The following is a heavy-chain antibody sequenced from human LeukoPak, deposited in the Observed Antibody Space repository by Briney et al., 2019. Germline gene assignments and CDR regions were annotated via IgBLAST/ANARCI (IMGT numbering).Heavy chain of an antibody. D-gene: IGHD4-17*01. CDR2: INPNSGGT. J-gene: IGHJ4*02. V-gene: IGHV1-2*02. CDR3: ATIRDYGDSPIDY. Sequence: ASVKVSCKASGYTFSGYYMHWVRQAPGQGLEWMGWINPNSGGTNYAQKFQGRVTMTEDTSTDTAYMELSSLRSEDTAVYYCATIRDYGDSPIDYWGQGTLVAVSS. CDR1: GYTFSGYY.